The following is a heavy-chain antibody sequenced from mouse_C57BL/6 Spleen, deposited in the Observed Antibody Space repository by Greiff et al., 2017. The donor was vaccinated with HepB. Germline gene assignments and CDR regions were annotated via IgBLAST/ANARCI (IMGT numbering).Heavy chain of an antibody. CDR2: IHPNSGST. V-gene: IGHV1-64*01. Sequence: QVQLKQPGAELVKPGASVKLSCKASGYTFTSYWMHWVKQRPGQGLEWIGMIHPNSGSTNYNEKFKSKATLTVDKSSSTAYMQLSSLTSEDSAVYYCARIYYDYDDAYWGQGTLVTVSA. J-gene: IGHJ3*01. CDR1: GYTFTSYW. CDR3: ARIYYDYDDAY. D-gene: IGHD2-4*01.